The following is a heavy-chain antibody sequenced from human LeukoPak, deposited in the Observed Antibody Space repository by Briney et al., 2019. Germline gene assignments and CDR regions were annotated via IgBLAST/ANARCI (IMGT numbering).Heavy chain of an antibody. V-gene: IGHV1-18*01. Sequence: ASVKVSCKASGYTFTSYGISWVRQAPGQRLEWMGWINPYNGDTKYSQKFQGRVTITRDTSASIVYMELSSLTSEDTAVYYCARDLQLGYWGQGTLVTVSS. D-gene: IGHD5-18*01. CDR1: GYTFTSYG. J-gene: IGHJ4*02. CDR3: ARDLQLGY. CDR2: INPYNGDT.